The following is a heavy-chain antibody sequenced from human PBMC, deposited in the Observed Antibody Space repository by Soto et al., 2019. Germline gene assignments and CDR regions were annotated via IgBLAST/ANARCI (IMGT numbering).Heavy chain of an antibody. V-gene: IGHV3-30-3*01. CDR2: ISYDGSNK. CDR1: GFTFSSYA. Sequence: PGGPLRLSCAASGFTFSSYAMHWVRQAPGKGLEGVAVISYDGSNKYYADSVNGRFTISRDNAKNTLYLQMNSLRAEDTAVYYCARVPAAGAKHYYYYYGMDVWGQGTTVTVSS. J-gene: IGHJ6*02. CDR3: ARVPAAGAKHYYYYYGMDV. D-gene: IGHD6-13*01.